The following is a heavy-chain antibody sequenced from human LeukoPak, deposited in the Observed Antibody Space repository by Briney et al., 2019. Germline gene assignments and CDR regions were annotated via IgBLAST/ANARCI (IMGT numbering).Heavy chain of an antibody. J-gene: IGHJ6*02. Sequence: SSETLSLTRTVSGGSISDRFYYWGRVRQPPGQGEGWIESIYFSGKVYYNPSLRSRLTISDDTSKNEFSLKVPAVPAADAAVYYCAGCRFCSGGNCFLGRYGRDVWGRGTTVSVSS. CDR2: IYFSGKV. D-gene: IGHD2-15*01. CDR3: AGCRFCSGGNCFLGRYGRDV. CDR1: GGSISDRFYY. V-gene: IGHV4-39*01.